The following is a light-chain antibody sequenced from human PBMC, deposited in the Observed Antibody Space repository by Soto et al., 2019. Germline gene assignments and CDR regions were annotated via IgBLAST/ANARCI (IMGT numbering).Light chain of an antibody. CDR1: QSISSW. CDR3: QQYNSYSWT. CDR2: DAS. J-gene: IGKJ1*01. Sequence: DIQMTQSPSTLSASVGDRVTITCRASQSISSWLAWYQQKPGKAPKLLIYDASSLESGVPSRFSGSGSGTEFTLPISSLQPDDFATYYCQQYNSYSWTLGQGTKVDSK. V-gene: IGKV1-5*01.